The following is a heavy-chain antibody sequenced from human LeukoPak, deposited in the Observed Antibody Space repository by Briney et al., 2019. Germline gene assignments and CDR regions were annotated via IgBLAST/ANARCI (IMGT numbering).Heavy chain of an antibody. CDR1: GFTFSTYA. CDR3: ARDRGSGLDY. J-gene: IGHJ4*02. D-gene: IGHD3-10*01. CDR2: IYSGGYT. Sequence: GGSLRLSCAASGFTFSTYAMSWVRQIPGKGLEWVSVIYSGGYTYYADSVKGRFTISRDNSKNTLYLQMNSLRAEDTAVYYCARDRGSGLDYWGQGTLVTVSS. V-gene: IGHV3-66*01.